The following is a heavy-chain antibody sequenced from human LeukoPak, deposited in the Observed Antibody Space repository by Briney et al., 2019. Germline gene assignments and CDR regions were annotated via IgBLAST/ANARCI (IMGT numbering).Heavy chain of an antibody. CDR2: IYYSGST. V-gene: IGHV4-59*01. J-gene: IGHJ4*02. CDR3: ARCSTESYYDFWSGSSLFDY. D-gene: IGHD3-3*01. CDR1: GGSISSYY. Sequence: SETLSLTCTVSGGSISSYYWSWIRQPPGKGLERIGYIYYSGSTNYNPSLKSRVTISVDTSKNQFSLKLSSVTAADTAVYYCARCSTESYYDFWSGSSLFDYWGQGTLVTVSS.